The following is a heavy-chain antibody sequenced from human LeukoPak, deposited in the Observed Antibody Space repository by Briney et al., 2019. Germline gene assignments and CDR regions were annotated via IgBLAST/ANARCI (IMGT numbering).Heavy chain of an antibody. Sequence: SVKVSCKASGYTFTSYAISWVRQAPGQGLEWVGRSIPILGIANYAQKFQGRVTITADKSTSTAYMELSSLRSEETAVYYCARKVDGYNSSDYWGQGTLVTVSS. CDR2: SIPILGIA. D-gene: IGHD5-24*01. J-gene: IGHJ4*02. CDR3: ARKVDGYNSSDY. CDR1: GYTFTSYA. V-gene: IGHV1-69*04.